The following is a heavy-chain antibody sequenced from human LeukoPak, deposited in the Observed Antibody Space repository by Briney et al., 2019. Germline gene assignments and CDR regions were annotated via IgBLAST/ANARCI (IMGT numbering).Heavy chain of an antibody. J-gene: IGHJ4*02. CDR2: ISSGSSYT. CDR1: GFTFSSCS. Sequence: GGSLRLSCAASGFTFSSCSMNWVRQAPGKGLEWVSYISSGSSYTNNADSVKGRFTISRDNAKNSLYLQMNSLRAEDTAVYYCARGRQPDCWGQGTLVTVSS. V-gene: IGHV3-21*05. CDR3: ARGRQPDC. D-gene: IGHD2-2*01.